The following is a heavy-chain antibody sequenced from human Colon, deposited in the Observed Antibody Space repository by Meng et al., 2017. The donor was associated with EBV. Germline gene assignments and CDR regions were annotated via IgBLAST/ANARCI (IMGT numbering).Heavy chain of an antibody. V-gene: IGHV4-34*01. CDR3: ARGGGVIKGLVTWFDS. J-gene: IGHJ5*01. CDR2: INHSGTI. CDR1: GCSLSGYF. D-gene: IGHD2-8*01. Sequence: QVLPKQWGAGLVAPSETLSLTCGVYGCSLSGYFWSWIRHTPGKGLEWIGEINHSGTINSNPSLRSRVTISVDRSNNQFSLRLSSVTAADTAVYYCARGGGVIKGLVTWFDSWGQGTLVTVSS.